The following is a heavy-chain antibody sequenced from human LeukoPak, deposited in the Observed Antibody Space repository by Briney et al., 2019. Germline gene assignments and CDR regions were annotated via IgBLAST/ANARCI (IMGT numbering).Heavy chain of an antibody. CDR1: GFTFSSYG. CDR2: IWYDGSNK. CDR3: ARDGMRYSSSWYPNWFDP. J-gene: IGHJ5*02. D-gene: IGHD6-13*01. V-gene: IGHV3-33*01. Sequence: GGSLRLSCAASGFTFSSYGMHWVRQALGKGLEWVALIWYDGSNKYYADSVKGRFTISRDNSKNTVYLQMNSLRAEDTAVYSCARDGMRYSSSWYPNWFDPWGQGTLVTVSS.